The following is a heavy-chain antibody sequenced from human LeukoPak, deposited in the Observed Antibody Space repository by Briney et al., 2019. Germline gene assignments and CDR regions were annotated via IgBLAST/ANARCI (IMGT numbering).Heavy chain of an antibody. CDR3: ARELVGATGGYFDY. J-gene: IGHJ4*02. V-gene: IGHV1-2*02. D-gene: IGHD1-26*01. Sequence: GSVKVSCKASGGTFSSYAISWVRQAPGQGLEWMGWINPNSGGTNYAQKFQGRVTMTRDTSISTAYMELSRLRSDDTAVYYCARELVGATGGYFDYWGQGTLVTVSS. CDR1: GGTFSSYA. CDR2: INPNSGGT.